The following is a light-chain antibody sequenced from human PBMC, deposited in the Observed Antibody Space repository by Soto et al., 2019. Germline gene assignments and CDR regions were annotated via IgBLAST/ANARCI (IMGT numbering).Light chain of an antibody. CDR1: SSDVGGYNY. CDR3: SSYTTSSTRI. V-gene: IGLV2-14*01. J-gene: IGLJ1*01. CDR2: EVS. Sequence: QSVLTQPASVSGSPGQSITISCTGTSSDVGGYNYVSWYQQHPGKAPKLMIYEVSNRPSGVSNRISGSKSGSTASLTISGLQAEDEADYYFSSYTTSSTRIFGTGTKVTVL.